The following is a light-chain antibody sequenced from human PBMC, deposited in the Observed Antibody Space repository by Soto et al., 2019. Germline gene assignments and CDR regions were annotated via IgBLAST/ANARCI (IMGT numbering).Light chain of an antibody. CDR3: HQRANWPLT. Sequence: EIVLTQSPATLSLSPGERATLSCRASQSVGSSLAWYQQRPGQAPRLLIYDASNRATGIPARFSGGGSGTDFTLTISSLEPEDFAVYYCHQRANWPLTFGGGTKVEIK. J-gene: IGKJ4*01. V-gene: IGKV3-11*01. CDR1: QSVGSS. CDR2: DAS.